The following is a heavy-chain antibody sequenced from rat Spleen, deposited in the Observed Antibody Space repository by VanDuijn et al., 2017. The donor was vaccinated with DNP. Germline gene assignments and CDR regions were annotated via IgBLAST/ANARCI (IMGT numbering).Heavy chain of an antibody. CDR1: GFTFSDYY. D-gene: IGHD5-1*01. CDR3: ARGSGTYYWYFDF. V-gene: IGHV5-25*01. Sequence: EVHLVESGGGLVQPGRSLKLSCAASGFTFSDYYMAWVRQAPTKGLEWVASISTSGVVTYYRDSVKGRFTISRDNAKNTLYLQMNSLRSEDTATYYCARGSGTYYWYFDFWGPGTMVTVSS. CDR2: ISTSGVVT. J-gene: IGHJ1*01.